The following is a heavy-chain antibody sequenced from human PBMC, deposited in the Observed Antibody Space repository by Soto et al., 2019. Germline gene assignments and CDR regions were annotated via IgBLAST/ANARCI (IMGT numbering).Heavy chain of an antibody. D-gene: IGHD1-26*01. Sequence: EVQLVASGGGLVQPGGSLRLSCVVSGFTFSTYWMTWVRQAPGKGLEWMANIKEDGSEKYYLDSVNVRFTIYRDNAKNSLYLQMNSLRAEDTAVYYCARDKVVGPTTLDYWGQGTLVTVSS. CDR2: IKEDGSEK. J-gene: IGHJ4*02. V-gene: IGHV3-7*03. CDR3: ARDKVVGPTTLDY. CDR1: GFTFSTYW.